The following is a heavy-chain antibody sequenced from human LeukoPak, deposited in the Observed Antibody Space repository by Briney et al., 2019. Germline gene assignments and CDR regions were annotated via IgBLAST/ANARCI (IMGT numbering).Heavy chain of an antibody. CDR3: ASILGEVTTPTWFDP. D-gene: IGHD4-17*01. CDR2: IYYSGST. V-gene: IGHV4-61*01. J-gene: IGHJ5*02. CDR1: GGSVSSGSYY. Sequence: SETLSLTCTVSGGSVSSGSYYWSWIRQPPGKGLEWIGYIYYSGSTNYNPSLKSRVAISVDTSKNQFSLKLSSVTAADTAVYYCASILGEVTTPTWFDPWGQGTLVTVSS.